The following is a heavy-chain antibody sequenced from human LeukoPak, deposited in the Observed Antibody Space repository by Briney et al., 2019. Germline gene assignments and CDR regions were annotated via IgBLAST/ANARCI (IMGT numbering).Heavy chain of an antibody. V-gene: IGHV3-7*01. CDR2: IKEDGSER. D-gene: IGHD1-26*01. J-gene: IGHJ4*02. Sequence: GGSLRLTCEVSGFTFSSYWMSWVRETPGKGPEWVANIKEDGSERDYVVSVKGRFTISRDNVKNSLYLQMNSLRAEDTGVYYCARGGVYSGSQYWGQGTLVTVSS. CDR3: ARGGVYSGSQY. CDR1: GFTFSSYW.